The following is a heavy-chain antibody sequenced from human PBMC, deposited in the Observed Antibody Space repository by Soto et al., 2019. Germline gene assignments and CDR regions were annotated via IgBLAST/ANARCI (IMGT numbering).Heavy chain of an antibody. J-gene: IGHJ6*03. V-gene: IGHV3-7*01. D-gene: IGHD3-3*01. CDR2: IKQDGSEK. Sequence: EVQLVESGGGLVQPGGSLRLSCAASGFTFSRSWMSWVRQAPGKGLEWVANIKQDGSEKYYVDSVKGRFSISRDNAKNSLNLQINSLRVEDTAVYYCASVIFGVFITPAPYYCYCMYVWGKGTTVTVSS. CDR3: ASVIFGVFITPAPYYCYCMYV. CDR1: GFTFSRSW.